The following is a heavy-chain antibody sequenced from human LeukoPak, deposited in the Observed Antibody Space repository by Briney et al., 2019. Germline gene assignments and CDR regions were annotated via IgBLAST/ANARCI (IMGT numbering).Heavy chain of an antibody. V-gene: IGHV3-23*01. CDR3: AKDLRFGDFGMDV. Sequence: GGSLRLSCAASGFSFSNFAMGWVRQVPGKGLEWVSAISGSGGSTYYADSVKGRFTISRDNSKNTLYLQMNSLRAEDTAVYYCAKDLRFGDFGMDVWGQGTTVTVSS. CDR1: GFSFSNFA. J-gene: IGHJ6*02. D-gene: IGHD3-10*01. CDR2: ISGSGGST.